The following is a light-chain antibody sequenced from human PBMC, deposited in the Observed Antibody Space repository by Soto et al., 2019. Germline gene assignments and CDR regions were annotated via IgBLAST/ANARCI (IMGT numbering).Light chain of an antibody. CDR2: KAS. Sequence: DIQMTQSPSTLSASVGDRVTITCRASQSINRWLAWYQQKPGKAPKLLVYKASTLESGVPSRFSGGGLGTEFSLNITSLQPDDFATYYCQQYSTYQYIFGQGTKVDIK. V-gene: IGKV1-5*03. CDR1: QSINRW. J-gene: IGKJ2*01. CDR3: QQYSTYQYI.